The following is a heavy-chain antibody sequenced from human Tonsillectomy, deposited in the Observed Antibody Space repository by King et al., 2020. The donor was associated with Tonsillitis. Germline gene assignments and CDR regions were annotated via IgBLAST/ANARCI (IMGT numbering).Heavy chain of an antibody. CDR2: IYYSGST. V-gene: IGHV4-39*07. CDR3: ARRVYGDPLFDS. CDR1: GGSISSRNYY. J-gene: IGHJ4*02. D-gene: IGHD2-21*01. Sequence: LQLQESGPGLAKPSETLSLTCTVSGGSISSRNYYWAWIRQPPGKGLEWIGTIYYSGSTYYKPSLKSRVTISVDTSKNQFSLKLSSVTAADTAVYYCARRVYGDPLFDSWGQGTLVTVSS.